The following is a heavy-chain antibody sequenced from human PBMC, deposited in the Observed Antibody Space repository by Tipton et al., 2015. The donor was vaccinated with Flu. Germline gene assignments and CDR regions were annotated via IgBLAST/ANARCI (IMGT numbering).Heavy chain of an antibody. V-gene: IGHV4-39*07. D-gene: IGHD4-11*01. CDR1: GDSIRSSNYY. J-gene: IGHJ5*02. Sequence: LVQPSETLSLTCGVSGDSIRSSNYYWGWIRQPPGKGLEWIGNTFHSGKPYLNPSLKSRVTISIDTSRNQFSLKLSSLTAADTAVYYCARRDYSNYVSEPKNWFDPWGQGALVTVSS. CDR2: TFHSGKP. CDR3: ARRDYSNYVSEPKNWFDP.